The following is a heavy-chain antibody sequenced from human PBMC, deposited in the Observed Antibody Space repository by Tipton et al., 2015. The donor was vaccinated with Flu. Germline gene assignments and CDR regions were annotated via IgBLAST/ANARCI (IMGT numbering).Heavy chain of an antibody. CDR1: GGSISSYY. CDR3: ARDRLSRGFDP. D-gene: IGHD6-6*01. Sequence: LRLSCTVSGGSISSYYWSWIRQPAGKGLEWIGRIYTSGSTNYNTSLKSRVTMSVDTSKNQFSLKLYSVTAADTAVYYCARDRLSRGFDPWGQGTLVTVSS. J-gene: IGHJ5*02. V-gene: IGHV4-4*07. CDR2: IYTSGST.